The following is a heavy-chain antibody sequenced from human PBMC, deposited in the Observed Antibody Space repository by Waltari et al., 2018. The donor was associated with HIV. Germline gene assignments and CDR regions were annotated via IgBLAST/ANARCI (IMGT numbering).Heavy chain of an antibody. J-gene: IGHJ3*02. CDR2: IYSGGST. V-gene: IGHV3-53*01. D-gene: IGHD6-19*01. CDR3: ARLSSGWYDAAFDI. CDR1: GFIVSSNY. Sequence: EVQLVESGGGLIQPGGSLRLSCAASGFIVSSNYMSWVRQAPGKGLEWVSVIYSGGSTYYADSVKGRFTISRDKSKNTLYLQMNSLRVEDTAVYYCARLSSGWYDAAFDIWGQGTMVTVSS.